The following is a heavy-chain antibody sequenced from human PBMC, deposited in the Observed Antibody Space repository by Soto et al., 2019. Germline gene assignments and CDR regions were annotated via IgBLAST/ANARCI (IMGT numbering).Heavy chain of an antibody. D-gene: IGHD6-13*01. Sequence: PGASLKISCKGSGYTFTNYWIGWVRQMPGRGLEWMGIIHLGDSDTRYSPSFQGQVTISADKSISTAYLQWSSLKASDTAMYYCARPSIAAAGMSYYNGLDVWGQGTTVTVT. CDR3: ARPSIAAAGMSYYNGLDV. J-gene: IGHJ6*02. V-gene: IGHV5-51*01. CDR1: GYTFTNYW. CDR2: IHLGDSDT.